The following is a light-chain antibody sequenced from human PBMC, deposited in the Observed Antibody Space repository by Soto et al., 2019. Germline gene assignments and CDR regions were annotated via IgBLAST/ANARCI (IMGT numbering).Light chain of an antibody. CDR3: SSYTTSRTRV. V-gene: IGLV2-14*01. CDR1: SSDVCIYNY. J-gene: IGLJ1*01. Sequence: QSALAQPASVSWAPGQSIAISCTGSSSDVCIYNYVSWYQQHPGKVPKLIIYEVTNRPSGVSNRFSGSKSGNTASLTISGLQAEDEADYYCSSYTTSRTRVFGTGTKVTVL. CDR2: EVT.